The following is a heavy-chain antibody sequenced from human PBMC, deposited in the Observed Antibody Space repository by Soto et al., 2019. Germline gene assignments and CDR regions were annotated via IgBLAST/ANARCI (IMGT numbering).Heavy chain of an antibody. CDR1: GGSFSGYS. V-gene: IGHV4-34*01. CDR3: AKYCGGDCYPFSYGMDV. D-gene: IGHD2-21*02. CDR2: INHMGST. Sequence: SETLSLTCGVLGGSFSGYSWYWIRQPPGKGREWIGEINHMGSTNYNPSLKSRVSISVDTSKNQFSLKLSGVAAADTAVYYCAKYCGGDCYPFSYGMDVWGPGTTVTVSS. J-gene: IGHJ6*01.